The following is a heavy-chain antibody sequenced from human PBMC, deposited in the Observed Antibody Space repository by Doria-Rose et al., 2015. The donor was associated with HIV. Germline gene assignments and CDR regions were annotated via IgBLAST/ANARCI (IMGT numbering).Heavy chain of an antibody. D-gene: IGHD6-13*01. CDR3: ARIKSSRWYHKYYFDF. Sequence: QVQLVQSGPVLVKPTETLTLTCTVSGVSLSSPGMGVGWIRQPPGKALEWLANMSTDDERSYKTSLKSRLTISRGTSKSQVVLTMTDMDPVDTATYYCARIKSSRWYHKYYFDFWGQGTLVIVSA. CDR1: GVSLSSPGMG. J-gene: IGHJ4*02. CDR2: MSTDDER. V-gene: IGHV2-26*01.